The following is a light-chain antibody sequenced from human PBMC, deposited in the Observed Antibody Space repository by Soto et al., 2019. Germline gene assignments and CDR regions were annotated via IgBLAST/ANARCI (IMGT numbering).Light chain of an antibody. J-gene: IGKJ3*01. Sequence: EIQMTQSPSTLSASVGDRVTLTCRASQSISTYLAWYQQKPGKAPQVLIYKASRLERGVPSRFSGSGSGTEATLTISSLQPVDFATYYRKQFNTYLRTFRAGTNLDXK. V-gene: IGKV1-5*03. CDR2: KAS. CDR3: KQFNTYLRT. CDR1: QSISTY.